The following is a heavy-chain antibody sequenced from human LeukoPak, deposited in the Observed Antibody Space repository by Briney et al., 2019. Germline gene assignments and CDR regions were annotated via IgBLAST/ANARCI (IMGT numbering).Heavy chain of an antibody. Sequence: GGSLRLSCAASGFTFSSYAMSCVRQAPGKGLEWFSGISVSGGSTYYADSVKGRYTISRDESKNTLYLQMNSLRAEDTAVYYCAKCSGGYSGYDDYWGQGTLVTVSS. CDR1: GFTFSSYA. J-gene: IGHJ4*02. CDR3: AKCSGGYSGYDDY. V-gene: IGHV3-23*01. D-gene: IGHD5-12*01. CDR2: ISVSGGST.